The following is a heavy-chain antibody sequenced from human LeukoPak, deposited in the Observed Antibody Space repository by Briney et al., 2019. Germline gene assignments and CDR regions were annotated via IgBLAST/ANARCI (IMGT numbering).Heavy chain of an antibody. J-gene: IGHJ4*02. V-gene: IGHV1-69*04. CDR3: ARDVYVWGSYLYY. CDR2: IIPILGIA. Sequence: GASVKVSCKASGGTFSSYAISWVRQAPGQGLEWMGRIIPILGIANYAQKFQGRVTITADKSTSTAYMELSSLRSEDTAVYYCARDVYVWGSYLYYWGQGTLVTVSS. D-gene: IGHD3-16*01. CDR1: GGTFSSYA.